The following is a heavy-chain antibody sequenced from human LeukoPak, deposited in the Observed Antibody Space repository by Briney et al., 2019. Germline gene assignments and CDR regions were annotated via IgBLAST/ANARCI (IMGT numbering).Heavy chain of an antibody. J-gene: IGHJ5*02. CDR3: ARVNNFWSGYPAPNWFDP. CDR1: GGSIGSYY. V-gene: IGHV4-59*01. CDR2: IYYSGST. D-gene: IGHD3-3*01. Sequence: SETLSLTCTVSGGSIGSYYWSWIRQPPGKGLEWIAYIYYSGSTNYNPSLKSRVTISVDTSKNQFSLKLSSVTAADTAVYYCARVNNFWSGYPAPNWFDPWGQGTLVTVSS.